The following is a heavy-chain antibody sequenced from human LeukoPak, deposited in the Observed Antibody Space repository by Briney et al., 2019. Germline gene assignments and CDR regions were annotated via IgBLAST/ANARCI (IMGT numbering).Heavy chain of an antibody. CDR2: IYHSGST. J-gene: IGHJ4*02. CDR3: AGEQDSYYFDY. CDR1: GGSISSGGYS. V-gene: IGHV4-30-2*01. Sequence: PSQTLSLTCAVSGGSISSGGYSWSWIRQPPGKGLEWIGYIYHSGSTYYNPSLKSRVTISVDRSKNQFSLKLSSVTAADTAVYYCAGEQDSYYFDYWGQGTLVTVSS.